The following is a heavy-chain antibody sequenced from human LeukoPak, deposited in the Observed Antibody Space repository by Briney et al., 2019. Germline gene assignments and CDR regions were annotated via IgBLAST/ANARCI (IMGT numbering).Heavy chain of an antibody. CDR3: ARELRAVADH. Sequence: GGSLTLSCAASGFTVSTNYMNWVRQAPGKGLEWVSAIYTGGSTYYADSVKGRFTISRDNLKNTVYLRMNSLRDEDTAVYYCARELRAVADHWGQGTLVTVSS. V-gene: IGHV3-66*01. J-gene: IGHJ4*03. CDR2: IYTGGST. CDR1: GFTVSTNY. D-gene: IGHD6-19*01.